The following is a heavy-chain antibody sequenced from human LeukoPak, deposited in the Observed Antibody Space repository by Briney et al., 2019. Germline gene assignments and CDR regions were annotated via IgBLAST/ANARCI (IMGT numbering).Heavy chain of an antibody. D-gene: IGHD4-11*01. J-gene: IGHJ4*02. CDR1: GGTFSSYA. CDR3: ARDHYSNSLGNLGY. V-gene: IGHV1-69*05. Sequence: SVKVSCKASGGTFSSYAISWVRQAPGQGLEWMGGIIPIFGTANYAQKFQGRVTITTDESTSTAYMELSSLRSEDTAVYYCARDHYSNSLGNLGYWGQGTLVTVSS. CDR2: IIPIFGTA.